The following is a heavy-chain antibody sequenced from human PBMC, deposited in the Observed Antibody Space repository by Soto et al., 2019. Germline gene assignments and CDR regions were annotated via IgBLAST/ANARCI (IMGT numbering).Heavy chain of an antibody. Sequence: GSLRLSCAASGFAFTNYGFHWVRQAPDKGLEWVAHISNDGTKKFYADSGKGRFTISRDNSETTVYLHLTSLRPDDTALCYCARDVAMPTGLGLGYWGQGT. V-gene: IGHV3-30*03. CDR3: ARDVAMPTGLGLGY. CDR1: GFAFTNYG. J-gene: IGHJ4*02. D-gene: IGHD4-4*01. CDR2: ISNDGTKK.